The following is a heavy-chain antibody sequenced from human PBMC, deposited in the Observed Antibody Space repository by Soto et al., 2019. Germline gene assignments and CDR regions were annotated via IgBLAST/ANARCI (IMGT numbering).Heavy chain of an antibody. J-gene: IGHJ6*02. CDR2: IIPIFGTA. D-gene: IGHD3-22*01. CDR3: ARDGSGYRSRASPMDV. V-gene: IGHV1-69*01. CDR1: GDTFSSYA. Sequence: QVQLVQSGAKVKKPGSSGKVSCKASGDTFSSYAISWVRQAPGQGLEWMGGIIPIFGTANYAQKFQGRVTITADESTSTAYMELSSLRSEDTAVYYCARDGSGYRSRASPMDVWGQGTTVTVSS.